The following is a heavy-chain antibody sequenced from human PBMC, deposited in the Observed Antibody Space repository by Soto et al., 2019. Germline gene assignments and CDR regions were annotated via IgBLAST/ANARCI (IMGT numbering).Heavy chain of an antibody. J-gene: IGHJ6*02. D-gene: IGHD4-17*01. CDR3: AKDGTLVTTDYYYGMDV. Sequence: GGSLRLSCAASGFTFSSYGMHWVRQAPGKGLEWVAVISYDGSNKYYADSVKGRFTISRDNSKNTLYLQMNSLRAEDTAVYYCAKDGTLVTTDYYYGMDVWGQGTTVTVSS. CDR1: GFTFSSYG. V-gene: IGHV3-30*18. CDR2: ISYDGSNK.